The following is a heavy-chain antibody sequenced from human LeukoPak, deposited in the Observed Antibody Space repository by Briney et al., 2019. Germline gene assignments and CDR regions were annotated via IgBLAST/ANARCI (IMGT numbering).Heavy chain of an antibody. CDR3: ARGMVVAASSDAFDI. V-gene: IGHV4-34*01. CDR2: INHSGST. Sequence: KSSETLSLTCAVYGGSFSGYYWSWIRQPPGKGLEWIGEINHSGSTNYNPSLKSRVTISVDTSKNQFSLKLSSVTAADTAVYYCARGMVVAASSDAFDIWGQGTMVTVSS. D-gene: IGHD2-15*01. CDR1: GGSFSGYY. J-gene: IGHJ3*02.